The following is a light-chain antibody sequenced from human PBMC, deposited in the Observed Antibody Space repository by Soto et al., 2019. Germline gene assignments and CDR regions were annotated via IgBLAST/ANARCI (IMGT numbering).Light chain of an antibody. CDR1: QSVSSY. J-gene: IGKJ5*01. CDR2: DAS. CDR3: QQRSNWPPIT. V-gene: IGKV3-11*01. Sequence: EIVLTQSPATLYLSPGERATLSCRASQSVSSYLAWYQQKPGQAPRLLIYDASNRATGIPARFSASGSGTDFTLTFSSLEPEDFAVYYCQQRSNWPPITFGQGTRLEI.